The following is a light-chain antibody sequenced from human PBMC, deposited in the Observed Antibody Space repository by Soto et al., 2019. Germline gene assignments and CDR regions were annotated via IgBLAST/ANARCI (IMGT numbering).Light chain of an antibody. Sequence: DIQMTQSPSSLSASVGDRDTITCRASRSISSHLNWYQQKPGKAPNLLIYAASSLQSVVPSRFSGSGSGTDFTLTISSLQPEDFATYYCQQSYITPPTFGQGTKVEIK. J-gene: IGKJ1*01. CDR1: RSISSH. CDR3: QQSYITPPT. CDR2: AAS. V-gene: IGKV1-39*01.